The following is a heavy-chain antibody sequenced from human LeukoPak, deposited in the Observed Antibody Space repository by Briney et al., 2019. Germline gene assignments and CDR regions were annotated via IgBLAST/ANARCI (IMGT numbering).Heavy chain of an antibody. CDR3: TREAIATGYAYD. J-gene: IGHJ4*02. V-gene: IGHV3-23*01. D-gene: IGHD3-16*01. CDR2: ISSDGDRT. CDR1: GFSFSSYA. Sequence: GGSLRLSCAATGFSFSSYALSWVRQAPGKGLEWVSAISSDGDRTYYADSVTGRFTISRDNSKNMLFLQMSSLRAEDAAMYYCTREAIATGYAYDWGQGTPVTVFS.